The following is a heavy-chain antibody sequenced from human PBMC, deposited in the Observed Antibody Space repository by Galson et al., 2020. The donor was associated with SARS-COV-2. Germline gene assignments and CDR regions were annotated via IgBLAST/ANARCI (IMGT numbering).Heavy chain of an antibody. CDR1: GGSITSGGYS. CDR3: ARDRFGELSP. V-gene: IGHV4-30-2*01. Sequence: ASETLSLTCSVSGGSITSGGYSWSWIRQPPGKGPEWIGYIYHSGTTYYNPSPKSRFALSLDRSKNQFSLELSSVTAADTAVYYCARDRFGELSPWGQGTLVTVSS. J-gene: IGHJ1*01. CDR2: IYHSGTT. D-gene: IGHD3-10*01.